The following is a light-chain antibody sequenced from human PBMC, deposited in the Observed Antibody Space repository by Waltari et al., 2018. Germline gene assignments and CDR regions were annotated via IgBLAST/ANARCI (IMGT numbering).Light chain of an antibody. CDR3: AAWDDSLGGPL. V-gene: IGLV1-44*01. J-gene: IGLJ2*01. CDR1: SSNIENYS. Sequence: QSGLTQPPSASGTPGQRVTISCSGSSSNIENYSVNWYQQLPGTAAKLLIYSNNQRPSAVPDRFSGSKAGPSASLAISGLQSDDEGDYYCAAWDDSLGGPLFGGGTELTVL. CDR2: SNN.